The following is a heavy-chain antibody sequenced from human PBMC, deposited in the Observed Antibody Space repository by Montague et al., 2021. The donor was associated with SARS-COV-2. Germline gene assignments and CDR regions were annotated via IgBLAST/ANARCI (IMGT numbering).Heavy chain of an antibody. CDR2: MHDSGTA. J-gene: IGHJ4*02. D-gene: IGHD3-10*01. CDR1: GDSIRSYY. CDR3: TRLPRGSGTWGYFDY. V-gene: IGHV4-59*08. Sequence: SETLSLTCTVSGDSIRSYYWNWMRQTPGKGLEWIGYMHDSGTANYNPSLRSRVTLMVDASRNQFSLELSSVTAADTAMYYCTRLPRGSGTWGYFDYWAQGTLVTVSS.